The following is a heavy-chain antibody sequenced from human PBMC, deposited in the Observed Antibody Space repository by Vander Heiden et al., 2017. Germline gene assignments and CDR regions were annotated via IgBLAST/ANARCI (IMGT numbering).Heavy chain of an antibody. CDR1: GDSISNYY. CDR2: IYYNAKT. J-gene: IGHJ3*02. Sequence: QVQLQESGPGLVQPSETLSLTCTVSGDSISNYYWSWIRQSPGKGLEWIGYIYYNAKTKYSPSLASRVAISADTSKNQFSLMLTSVTAADTAVYYCARPKTRGSFDALDIWGQGTQVTVSS. V-gene: IGHV4-59*01. CDR3: ARPKTRGSFDALDI. D-gene: IGHD3-10*01.